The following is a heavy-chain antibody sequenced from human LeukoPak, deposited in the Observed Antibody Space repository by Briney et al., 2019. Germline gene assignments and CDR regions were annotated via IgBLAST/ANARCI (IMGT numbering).Heavy chain of an antibody. J-gene: IGHJ4*02. D-gene: IGHD6-19*01. CDR1: GFSFSNYW. CDR3: ARDQWQWLGHFDY. CDR2: IKQDGSEK. Sequence: GGSLRLSCAASGFSFSNYWMSWVRQAPGKGLERVANIKQDGSEKYYVDSVKGRFTISRDNAKNSLFLQMNSLRAEDTAVYYCARDQWQWLGHFDYWGQGTLVTVSS. V-gene: IGHV3-7*04.